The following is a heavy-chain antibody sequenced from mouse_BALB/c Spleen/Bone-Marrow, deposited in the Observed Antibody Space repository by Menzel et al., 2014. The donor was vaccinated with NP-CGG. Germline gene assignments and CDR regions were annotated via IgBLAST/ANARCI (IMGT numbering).Heavy chain of an antibody. D-gene: IGHD2-4*01. CDR1: GFTFSNYG. CDR2: ISSGGTYT. J-gene: IGHJ2*01. CDR3: ARRRDYDYFDY. V-gene: IGHV5-6*01. Sequence: EVHLVESGGDLVKPGGSLKLSRAASGFTFSNYGMSWVRQIPDKRLEWVATISSGGTYTFYPDSVKGRFTISRDNTKNTLTLQMTSLKSEDTAMYYCARRRDYDYFDYWGQGTTLTVSS.